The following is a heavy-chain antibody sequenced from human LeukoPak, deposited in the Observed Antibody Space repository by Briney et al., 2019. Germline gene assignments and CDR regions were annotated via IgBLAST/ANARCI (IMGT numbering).Heavy chain of an antibody. D-gene: IGHD1-26*01. CDR2: IRSDGSIT. V-gene: IGHV3-74*01. CDR1: GFTFSGYW. Sequence: PGGSLRLSCAASGFTFSGYWMHWVRQAPGKELAWVSVIRSDGSITTYADSVKGRFTISRDTAKNTLYLQMNSLRAEDTAVYYCARDGRSGNFDKWGQGTLVSVSS. J-gene: IGHJ4*02. CDR3: ARDGRSGNFDK.